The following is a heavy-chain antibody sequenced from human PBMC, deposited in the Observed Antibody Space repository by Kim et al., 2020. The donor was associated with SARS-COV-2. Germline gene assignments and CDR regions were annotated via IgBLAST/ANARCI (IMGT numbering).Heavy chain of an antibody. D-gene: IGHD6-19*01. Sequence: YADPVKGRFTISRDNAKKSLYLQMNSLRAEDTAVYYCARGYSSGWFDYWGQGTLVTVSS. J-gene: IGHJ4*02. CDR3: ARGYSSGWFDY. V-gene: IGHV3-11*01.